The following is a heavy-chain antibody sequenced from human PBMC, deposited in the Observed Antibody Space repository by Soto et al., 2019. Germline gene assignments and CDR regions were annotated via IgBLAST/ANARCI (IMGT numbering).Heavy chain of an antibody. Sequence: QGTLKESGPVLVKPTETLTLTCTVSGFSLSNARLGVSSIRQPPGKALEWLAHIFSNDEKAYSTSLKSRLTISRDPSKSQVVLTRTSMDTVDTATYYCARIGRQQLGLFGMDVWGQGTTVTVSS. CDR2: IFSNDEK. V-gene: IGHV2-26*01. CDR1: GFSLSNARLG. D-gene: IGHD6-13*01. J-gene: IGHJ6*02. CDR3: ARIGRQQLGLFGMDV.